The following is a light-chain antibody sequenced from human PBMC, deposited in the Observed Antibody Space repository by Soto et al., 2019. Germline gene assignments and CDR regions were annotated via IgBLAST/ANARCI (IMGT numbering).Light chain of an antibody. Sequence: VVTQPASVSGSPGQSITISCSGEKLGDYYAAWYQQKPGQSPILVIYLDSKRPSGIPERFSGSASGNTATLTISGTQAMDEAHYYCQAWDDSTSVVFGGGTKLTVL. CDR2: LDS. V-gene: IGLV3-1*01. CDR3: QAWDDSTSVV. J-gene: IGLJ2*01. CDR1: KLGDYY.